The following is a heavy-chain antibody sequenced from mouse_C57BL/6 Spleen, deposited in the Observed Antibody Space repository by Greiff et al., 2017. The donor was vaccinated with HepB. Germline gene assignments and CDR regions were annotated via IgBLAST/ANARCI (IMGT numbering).Heavy chain of an antibody. D-gene: IGHD3-2*02. V-gene: IGHV1-69*01. CDR2: IDPSDSYT. CDR3: ASGGGSGYYFDY. J-gene: IGHJ2*01. CDR1: GYTFTSYW. Sequence: QVHVKQPGAELVMPGASVKLSCKASGYTFTSYWMHWVKQRPGQGLEWIGEIDPSDSYTNYNQKFKGKSTLTVDKSSSTAYMQLSSLTSEDSAVYYCASGGGSGYYFDYWGQGTTLTVSS.